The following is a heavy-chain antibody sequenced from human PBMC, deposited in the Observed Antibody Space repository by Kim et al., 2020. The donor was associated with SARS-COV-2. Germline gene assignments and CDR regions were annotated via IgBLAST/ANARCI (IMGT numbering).Heavy chain of an antibody. J-gene: IGHJ3*02. CDR3: ARDRSSDSSGYPGAFDI. V-gene: IGHV4-31*03. CDR1: GGSISSGGYY. Sequence: SETLSLTCTVSGGSISSGGYYWSWIRQHPGKGLEWIGYIYYSGSTYYNPSLKSRVTISVDTSKNQFSLKLSSVTAADTAVYYCARDRSSDSSGYPGAFDIWGQGTMVTVSS. CDR2: IYYSGST. D-gene: IGHD3-22*01.